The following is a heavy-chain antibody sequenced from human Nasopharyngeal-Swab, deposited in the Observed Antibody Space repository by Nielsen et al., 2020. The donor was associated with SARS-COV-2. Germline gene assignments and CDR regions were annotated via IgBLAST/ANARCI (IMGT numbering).Heavy chain of an antibody. Sequence: GGPLRPSFAASGFTFSAYTMNWVRQPPGQGLEWFSSIISSGSYMYYTDSVKGRFTMSRDNAKNSLYLQMNSLRAQETAGYYCASDSRYWGQGTLVTVSS. CDR2: IISSGSYM. V-gene: IGHV3-21*01. CDR1: GFTFSAYT. J-gene: IGHJ4*02. CDR3: ASDSRY. D-gene: IGHD2-2*01.